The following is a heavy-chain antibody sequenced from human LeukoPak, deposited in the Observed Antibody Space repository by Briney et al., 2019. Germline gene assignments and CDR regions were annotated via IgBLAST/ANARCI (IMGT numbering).Heavy chain of an antibody. V-gene: IGHV3-23*01. CDR3: AKEGPDTTDDFDI. CDR2: FNGSGDST. D-gene: IGHD1-1*01. CDR1: GFTLSSYD. J-gene: IGHJ3*02. Sequence: GGSLRLSCAASGFTLSSYDMSWVRQAPGKGVEWVSAFNGSGDSTYYADSVKRRFTLSRDNSKNTVYLQINSLRAEDTAVYYSAKEGPDTTDDFDIWGQGTMVTVSS.